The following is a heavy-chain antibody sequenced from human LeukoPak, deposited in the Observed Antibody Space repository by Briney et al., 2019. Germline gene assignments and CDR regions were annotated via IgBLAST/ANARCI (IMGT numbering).Heavy chain of an antibody. J-gene: IGHJ2*01. V-gene: IGHV3-33*01. CDR3: ARGRSPDYWYFDL. CDR1: GFTFSSYG. CDR2: IWYDGSNK. Sequence: PGRSLRLSRAASGFTFSSYGMHWVRQAPGKGLEWVAVIWYDGSNKYYADSVKGRFTISRDNSNTLYLEMNSLRPEDTAVFYCARGRSPDYWYFDLWGRGTPVTVSS.